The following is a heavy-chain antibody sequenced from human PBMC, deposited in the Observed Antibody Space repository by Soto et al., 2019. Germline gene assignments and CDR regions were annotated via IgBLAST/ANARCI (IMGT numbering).Heavy chain of an antibody. CDR3: ARSRLNYYDSSGYSYWFDP. J-gene: IGHJ5*02. V-gene: IGHV3-30-3*01. CDR1: GFTFSSYA. CDR2: ISYDGSNK. Sequence: LRLSCAASGFTFSSYAMHWVRQAPGKGLEWVAVISYDGSNKYYADSVKGRFTISRDNSKNTLYLQMNSLRAEDTAVYYCARSRLNYYDSSGYSYWFDPWGQGTLVTVSS. D-gene: IGHD3-22*01.